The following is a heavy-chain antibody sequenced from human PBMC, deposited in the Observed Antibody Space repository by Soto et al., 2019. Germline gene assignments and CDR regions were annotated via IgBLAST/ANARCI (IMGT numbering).Heavy chain of an antibody. J-gene: IGHJ4*02. D-gene: IGHD3-9*01. CDR2: ISYDGRQK. CDR3: AKDGYFDTYYFDH. Sequence: VQLVESGGGVVQPGRSLRLSCAASRFTFSSYAMHWVRQPPGKGLEWVAVISYDGRQKHYVDSVKGRFTISRDESDNTLYLQMNSLRPEDTAVYYCAKDGYFDTYYFDHWGQGTLVTVSS. CDR1: RFTFSSYA. V-gene: IGHV3-30*04.